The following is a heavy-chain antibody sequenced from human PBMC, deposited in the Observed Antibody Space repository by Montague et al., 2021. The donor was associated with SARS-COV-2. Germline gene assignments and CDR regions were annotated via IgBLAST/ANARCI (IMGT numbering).Heavy chain of an antibody. J-gene: IGHJ6*02. CDR3: ASDTRIAMLVVVTRSGLDV. V-gene: IGHV4-39*07. D-gene: IGHD3-22*01. CDR2: IYYTGST. CDR1: GGSISSSSYY. Sequence: SETLSLTCTVSGGSISSSSYYWGWIRQPPGKGLEWIGSIYYTGSTYYNPSLKSRATISVDTSKNQFSLKLSSVTAADTAVYYCASDTRIAMLVVVTRSGLDVWGQGTPVTVSS.